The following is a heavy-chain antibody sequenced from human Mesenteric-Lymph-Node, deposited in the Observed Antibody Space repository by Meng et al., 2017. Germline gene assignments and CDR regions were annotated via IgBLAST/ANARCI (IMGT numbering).Heavy chain of an antibody. D-gene: IGHD3-22*01. CDR1: GGSISSGGYS. CDR3: ARVDSSGYFLDY. V-gene: IGHV4-31*03. J-gene: IGHJ4*01. Sequence: QVQLPESGPGLVKPSQTLSLTCTVSGGSISSGGYSWSWIRQHPGKGLEWIAYIYYSGSTYYNPSLKSRVILSVDTSKNQFSLKLSSVTAADTAVYYCARVDSSGYFLDYWGQGTLVTVSS. CDR2: IYYSGST.